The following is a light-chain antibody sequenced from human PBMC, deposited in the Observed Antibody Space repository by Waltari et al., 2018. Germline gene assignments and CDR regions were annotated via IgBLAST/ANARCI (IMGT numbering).Light chain of an antibody. V-gene: IGKV1-12*01. Sequence: TCRASEDIGTYLAWYQQKPGEAPQLLISAASILQSGVPSRFSGSGSGTEFTLTISSLLPEDFATYFCQQADSFPLTFGGGTKVEVK. CDR1: EDIGTY. CDR3: QQADSFPLT. J-gene: IGKJ4*01. CDR2: AAS.